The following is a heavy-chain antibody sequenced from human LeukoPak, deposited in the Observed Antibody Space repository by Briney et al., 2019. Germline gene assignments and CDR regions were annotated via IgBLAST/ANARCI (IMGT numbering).Heavy chain of an antibody. V-gene: IGHV4-30-4*08. CDR1: GGSISSGDYY. CDR2: IYYSGST. J-gene: IGHJ4*02. Sequence: SHTLSLTCTVSGGSISSGDYYWSWIRQPPGKRLEWIGYIYYSGSTYYNPSLKSRVTISVDTSKNQFSLKLSSVTAADTAVYYCARVPDYYDSSGYIDYWGQGTLVTVSS. CDR3: ARVPDYYDSSGYIDY. D-gene: IGHD3-22*01.